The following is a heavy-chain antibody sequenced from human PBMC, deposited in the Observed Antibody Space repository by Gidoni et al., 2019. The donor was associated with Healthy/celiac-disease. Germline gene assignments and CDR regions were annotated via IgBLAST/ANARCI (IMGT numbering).Heavy chain of an antibody. J-gene: IGHJ4*02. CDR3: ARSYYDFWSGYYTTFDY. CDR2: ISAYNGNT. V-gene: IGHV1-18*01. CDR1: GYTFTSYG. Sequence: QVQLVQSGAEVKKPGASVKVSCKASGYTFTSYGISWVRQAPGKGLEWMGWISAYNGNTNYAQKLQGRVTMTTDTSTSTAYMELRSLRSDDTAVYYCARSYYDFWSGYYTTFDYWGQGTLVTVSS. D-gene: IGHD3-3*01.